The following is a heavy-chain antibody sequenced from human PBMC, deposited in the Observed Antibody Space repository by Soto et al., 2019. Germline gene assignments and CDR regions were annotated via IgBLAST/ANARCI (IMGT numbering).Heavy chain of an antibody. CDR2: INHSGST. Sequence: PSETLSLTCAVYGGSFSGYYWSWIRQPPGKGLEWIGEINHSGSTNYNPSLKSRVTISVDTSKNQFSLKLSSVTAADTAVYYCARGPEIQLWTKLYYYYCMDVWGQGTTVTVSS. J-gene: IGHJ6*02. V-gene: IGHV4-34*01. CDR1: GGSFSGYY. CDR3: ARGPEIQLWTKLYYYYCMDV. D-gene: IGHD5-18*01.